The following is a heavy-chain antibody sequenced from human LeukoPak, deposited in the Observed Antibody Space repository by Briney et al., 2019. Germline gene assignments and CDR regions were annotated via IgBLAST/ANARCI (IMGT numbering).Heavy chain of an antibody. D-gene: IGHD6-13*01. CDR1: GGSISSGDYY. J-gene: IGHJ6*03. CDR3: ARVRGYSSSRYYYYYYMDV. CDR2: IYYSGST. V-gene: IGHV4-30-4*08. Sequence: PSETLSLTCTVSGGSISSGDYYWSWICQPPGKGLEWIGYIYYSGSTYYNPSLKSRVTISVDTSKNQFSLKLSSVTAADTAVYYCARVRGYSSSRYYYYYYMDVWGKGTTVTVSS.